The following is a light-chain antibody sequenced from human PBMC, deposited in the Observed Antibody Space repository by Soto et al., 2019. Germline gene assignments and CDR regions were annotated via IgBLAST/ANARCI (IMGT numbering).Light chain of an antibody. V-gene: IGLV2-8*01. Sequence: QTVVTQPPSASGSPGQSVAISCTGTSSDIGAYKFVSWYQQHPGKAPKLIIYEVSIRPSGVPDRFSGSKSGNTASLTVSGLLAEDEADYYCSLYAGTNSVVFGGGTKLTVL. J-gene: IGLJ2*01. CDR1: SSDIGAYKF. CDR2: EVS. CDR3: SLYAGTNSVV.